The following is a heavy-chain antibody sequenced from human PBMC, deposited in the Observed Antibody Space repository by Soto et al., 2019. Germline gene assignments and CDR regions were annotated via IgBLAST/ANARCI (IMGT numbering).Heavy chain of an antibody. Sequence: XGSLRRTCAASGFTFSSYCMHWVRQAPGKGLEWVAVISYDGSNKYYADSVKGRFTISRDNSKNTLYLQMNSLRAEDTAVYYCAKGRYSSGWYLDDWGQGTLVTVSS. D-gene: IGHD6-19*01. V-gene: IGHV3-30*18. CDR2: ISYDGSNK. CDR3: AKGRYSSGWYLDD. J-gene: IGHJ4*02. CDR1: GFTFSSYC.